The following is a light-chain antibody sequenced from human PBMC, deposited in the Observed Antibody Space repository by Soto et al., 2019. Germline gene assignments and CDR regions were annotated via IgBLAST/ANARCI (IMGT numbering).Light chain of an antibody. CDR1: SSNIGSNT. V-gene: IGLV1-44*01. CDR2: SNN. CDR3: AAWDDGLNGSWV. J-gene: IGLJ3*02. Sequence: QSVLTQPPSASGTPGQRVAISCSGSSSNIGSNTVNWYQQLPGTAPKVLIYSNNQRPSGVPDRFSASKSGTSASLAISGLQSEDEADYYCAAWDDGLNGSWVFGGGTKVTVL.